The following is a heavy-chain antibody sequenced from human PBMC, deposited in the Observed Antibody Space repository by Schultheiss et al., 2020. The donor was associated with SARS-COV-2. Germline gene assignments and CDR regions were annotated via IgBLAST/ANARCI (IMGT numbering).Heavy chain of an antibody. D-gene: IGHD6-19*01. CDR1: GGSVSSGSYY. V-gene: IGHV4-61*01. CDR2: IYYSGST. J-gene: IGHJ5*02. Sequence: SETLSLTCTVSGGSVSSGSYYWSWIRQPPGKGLEWIGYIYYSGSTNYNPSLKSRVTISVDTSKNQFSLKLSSVTAADTALYYCAREVVSGHVAMAGYNWFDPWGQGTLVTSPQ. CDR3: AREVVSGHVAMAGYNWFDP.